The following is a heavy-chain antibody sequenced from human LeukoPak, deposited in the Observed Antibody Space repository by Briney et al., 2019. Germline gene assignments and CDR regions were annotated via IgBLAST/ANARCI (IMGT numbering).Heavy chain of an antibody. J-gene: IGHJ4*02. V-gene: IGHV3-23*01. CDR3: ATDREGDPSAYYLV. CDR1: GFTFSSYA. Sequence: GGSLRLSCAASGFTFSSYAMSWVRQAPGKGLEWVSTISDNGGRTYYADSVKGRFTISRDNSKNTLFLQMNSLRAEDSGVYYCATDREGDPSAYYLVGGQGTLITVSS. D-gene: IGHD3-22*01. CDR2: ISDNGGRT.